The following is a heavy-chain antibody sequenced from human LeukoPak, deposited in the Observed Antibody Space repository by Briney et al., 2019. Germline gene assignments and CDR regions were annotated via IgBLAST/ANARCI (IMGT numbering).Heavy chain of an antibody. CDR3: VRDHPETKYCDTCLV. Sequence: GGSLRLSCAASGFAFSTYSMNWVRQAPGKGLEWVSYISSSSSTIYYAVSVKGRFTISRDNAKNSLYLQMDSLRAEDTAVHYCVRDHPETKYCDTCLVWGQGTLVTVSS. V-gene: IGHV3-48*04. D-gene: IGHD2/OR15-2a*01. CDR2: ISSSSSTI. CDR1: GFAFSTYS. J-gene: IGHJ4*02.